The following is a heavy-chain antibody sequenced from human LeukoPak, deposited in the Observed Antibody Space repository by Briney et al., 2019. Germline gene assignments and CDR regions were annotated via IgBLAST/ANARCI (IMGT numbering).Heavy chain of an antibody. CDR1: GGTFTSYA. CDR3: ASPLTYCSSTSCREYFQH. CDR2: IIPILGIA. V-gene: IGHV1-69*10. Sequence: GASVKVSCKASGGTFTSYAISWVRQAPGQGLEWMGGIIPILGIANYAQKFQGRVTITADKSTSTAYMELSSLRSEDTAVYYCASPLTYCSSTSCREYFQHWGQGTLVTVSS. D-gene: IGHD2-2*01. J-gene: IGHJ1*01.